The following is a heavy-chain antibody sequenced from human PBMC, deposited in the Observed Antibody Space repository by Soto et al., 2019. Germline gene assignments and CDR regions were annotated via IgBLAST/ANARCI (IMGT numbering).Heavy chain of an antibody. CDR2: MNPNSGDT. CDR3: VRGLEWLRNY. J-gene: IGHJ4*02. D-gene: IGHD5-12*01. CDR1: GYTFTTYD. V-gene: IGHV1-8*01. Sequence: QVQLVQSGAEVKKPGASVKVSCKATGYTFTTYDINWVRQATGQGLEWMGWMNPNSGDTGYAQKFQGRVTMTRDTSISTAYMELSTLTSEDTAVYSCVRGLEWLRNYWGQGTLVTVSS.